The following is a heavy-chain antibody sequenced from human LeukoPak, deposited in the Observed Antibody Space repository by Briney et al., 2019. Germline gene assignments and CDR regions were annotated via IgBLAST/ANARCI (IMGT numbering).Heavy chain of an antibody. D-gene: IGHD3-22*01. CDR3: ARDRGLTYYYDSSGYYLD. CDR1: GYSISSGYY. Sequence: PSETLSLTCAVSGYSISSGYYWGWIRQPPGKGLEWIGSIYHSGSTYYNPSLKSRVTISVDTSENQFSLKLSSVTAADTAVYYCARDRGLTYYYDSSGYYLDWGQGTLVTVSS. V-gene: IGHV4-38-2*02. J-gene: IGHJ4*02. CDR2: IYHSGST.